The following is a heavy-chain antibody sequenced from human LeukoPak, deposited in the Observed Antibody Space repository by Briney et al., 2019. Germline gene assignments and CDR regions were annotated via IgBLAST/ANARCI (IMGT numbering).Heavy chain of an antibody. CDR2: IYYSGST. V-gene: IGHV4-39*07. CDR3: AKMGKYYYGSGSPRVFDY. CDR1: GGSISSNSYY. D-gene: IGHD3-10*01. Sequence: SETLSLTCTVSGGSISSNSYYWGWIRQPPGKGREWIGSIYYSGSTYYNPSLKSRVTISVDTSKNQFSLKLSSVTAADTAVDYCAKMGKYYYGSGSPRVFDYWGQGTLVTVSS. J-gene: IGHJ4*02.